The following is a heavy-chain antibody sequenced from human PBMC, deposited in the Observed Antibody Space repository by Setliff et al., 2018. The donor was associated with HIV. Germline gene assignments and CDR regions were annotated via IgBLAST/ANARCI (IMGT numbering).Heavy chain of an antibody. CDR2: INSDDDTDGTKT. Sequence: GGSLRLSCEASGFGITKYWMHWVRQTPGKGLVWISLINSDDDTDGTKTYYADSVEGRFTISRDNSKNTVWLERNSLRVEDSALYYCAKADDGAAAGPGPWGQGTLVTVSS. CDR1: GFGITKYW. D-gene: IGHD6-13*01. J-gene: IGHJ5*02. V-gene: IGHV3-74*01. CDR3: AKADDGAAAGPGP.